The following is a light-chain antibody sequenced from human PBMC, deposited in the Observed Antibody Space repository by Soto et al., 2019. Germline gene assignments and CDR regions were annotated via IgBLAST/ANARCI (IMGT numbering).Light chain of an antibody. CDR1: SSDVGGYNY. J-gene: IGLJ2*01. CDR2: DVS. CDR3: TSYATSTTVL. Sequence: QSALTQPASVSGSPGQSITISCTGTSSDVGGYNYVSWYQQHPGRAPQLMIYDVSHRPSGVSNRFSGSRSGNTASLTISGLRVGDEVDYYCTSYATSTTVLFGGGPKLTVL. V-gene: IGLV2-14*03.